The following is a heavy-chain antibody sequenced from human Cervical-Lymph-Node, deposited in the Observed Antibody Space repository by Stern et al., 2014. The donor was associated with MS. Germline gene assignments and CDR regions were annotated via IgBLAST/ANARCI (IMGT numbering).Heavy chain of an antibody. CDR3: AGSYSGSYKELDY. CDR2: IIPILRAT. D-gene: IGHD1-26*01. J-gene: IGHJ4*02. Sequence: VQLLQPGSSVKVSCKASGGPLTSYAISWARQAPGQGLEWMGGIIPILRATTYAQKFQGRVTITADESTSTGYMELSSLRSEDTALYYCAGSYSGSYKELDYWGRGTLVTVSS. V-gene: IGHV1-69*13. CDR1: GGPLTSYA.